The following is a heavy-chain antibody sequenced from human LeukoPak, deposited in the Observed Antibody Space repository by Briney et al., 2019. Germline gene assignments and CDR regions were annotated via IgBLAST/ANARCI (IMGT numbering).Heavy chain of an antibody. V-gene: IGHV4-34*01. CDR3: ARGIRYFDWLLLGYYFDY. CDR1: GGSFSGYY. CDR2: INHSGST. J-gene: IGHJ4*02. D-gene: IGHD3-9*01. Sequence: SETLSLTCAVYGGSFSGYYWSWIRQPPGKGLEWIGEINHSGSTNYNPSLKSRVTISVDTSKNQFSLKLSPVTAADTAVYYCARGIRYFDWLLLGYYFDYWGQGTLVTVSS.